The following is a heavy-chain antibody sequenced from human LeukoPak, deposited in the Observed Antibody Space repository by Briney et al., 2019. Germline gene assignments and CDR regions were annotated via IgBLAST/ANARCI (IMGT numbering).Heavy chain of an antibody. V-gene: IGHV1-18*01. CDR1: GYTFTSYD. CDR3: ARVSSTALDY. CDR2: ISAYHGTT. J-gene: IGHJ4*02. D-gene: IGHD4-17*01. Sequence: ASVTVSCTAFGYTFTSYDISWVRQAPRQGLEWMGWISAYHGTTKSTQNLQGRITMITDTSTSTAYMELRGLRSDDAAVYYCARVSSTALDYWGQGTLVTVSS.